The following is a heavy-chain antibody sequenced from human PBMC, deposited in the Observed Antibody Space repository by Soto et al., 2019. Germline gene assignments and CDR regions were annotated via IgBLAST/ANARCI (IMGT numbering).Heavy chain of an antibody. CDR1: AGSINGFY. J-gene: IGHJ5*02. V-gene: IGHV4-59*08. Sequence: PSETLSLTCTVSAGSINGFYWSWIRQPPGKGLEWIGSIYYSGATNYNPSLKGRVTISVDTSKNQFSLKLSSVTAADTAVYYCARRKRGTIAVAGTVVIDWFDPWGQGTLVTVSS. CDR2: IYYSGAT. D-gene: IGHD6-19*01. CDR3: ARRKRGTIAVAGTVVIDWFDP.